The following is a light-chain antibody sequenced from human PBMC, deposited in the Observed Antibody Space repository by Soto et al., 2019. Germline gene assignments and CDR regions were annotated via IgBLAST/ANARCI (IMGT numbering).Light chain of an antibody. V-gene: IGKV3-20*01. CDR2: RAS. Sequence: EVVLTQSPDTLCLSPGERATLSCRASQSVSSDYLAWYQQKPGQTPRLLIYRASSRATGIPGRFSGSGSGTAFTLTINRLEPEDFAVYYCQQYGTSPRTFGQGTKVEIK. CDR1: QSVSSDY. CDR3: QQYGTSPRT. J-gene: IGKJ1*01.